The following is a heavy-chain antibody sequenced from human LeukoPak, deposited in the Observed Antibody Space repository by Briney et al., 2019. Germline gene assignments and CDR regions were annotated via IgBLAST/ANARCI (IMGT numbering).Heavy chain of an antibody. V-gene: IGHV1-18*01. D-gene: IGHD2-15*01. CDR2: ISAYNGNT. CDR1: GGTFSSYG. J-gene: IGHJ6*02. Sequence: GASVKVSCKASGGTFSSYGISWVRQAPGQGLEWMGWISAYNGNTNYAQKLQGRVTMTTDTSTSTAYMELRSLRSDDTAVYYCARDRGDIVVVVAAIRLYYYYGMDVWGQGTTVTVSS. CDR3: ARDRGDIVVVVAAIRLYYYYGMDV.